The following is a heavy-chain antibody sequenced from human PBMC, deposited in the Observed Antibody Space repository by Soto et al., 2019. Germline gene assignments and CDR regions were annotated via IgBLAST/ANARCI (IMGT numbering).Heavy chain of an antibody. D-gene: IGHD5-18*01. V-gene: IGHV1-69*01. CDR3: ARDPGFGIQLGYFDY. CDR2: IIPIFGTA. Sequence: QVQLVQSGAEVKKPGSSVKVSRKASGGTISSYAISWVRQAPGQGLEWMGGIIPIFGTANYAQKFQGRVTITADESTSTAYMELSSLRSEDTAVYYCARDPGFGIQLGYFDYWGQGTLVTVSS. J-gene: IGHJ4*02. CDR1: GGTISSYA.